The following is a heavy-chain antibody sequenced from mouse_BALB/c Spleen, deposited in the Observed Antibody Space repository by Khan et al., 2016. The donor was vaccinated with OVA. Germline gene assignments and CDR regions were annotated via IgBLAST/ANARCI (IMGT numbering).Heavy chain of an antibody. CDR1: SFTISSYD. Sequence: VQLVESGAGIVKPGGSLKLSCTASSFTISSYDMSSVRQTPDKNLEVCAAIDSNSGSTDYTHSVKRRFNITRDNSKNDIYLQMSSLKSEDTAIYYSARIAIWGQGTTLTVSS. D-gene: IGHD1-1*01. J-gene: IGHJ2*01. V-gene: IGHV5-6-3*01. CDR2: IDSNSGST. CDR3: ARIAI.